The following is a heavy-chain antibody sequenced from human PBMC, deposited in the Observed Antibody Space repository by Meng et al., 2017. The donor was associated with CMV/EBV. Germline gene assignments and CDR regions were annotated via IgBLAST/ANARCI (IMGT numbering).Heavy chain of an antibody. CDR2: IYYSGST. D-gene: IGHD6-13*01. CDR3: ASLAGSSWYPYYYGMDV. J-gene: IGHJ6*02. Sequence: GSLRLSCTVSGGSISSSSYYWGWIRQPPGKGLEWIGSIYYSGSTYYNPSLKSRVTISVDTSKNQFSLKLSAVTAADTAVYYCASLAGSSWYPYYYGMDVWGQGTTVTVSS. V-gene: IGHV4-39*01. CDR1: GGSISSSSYY.